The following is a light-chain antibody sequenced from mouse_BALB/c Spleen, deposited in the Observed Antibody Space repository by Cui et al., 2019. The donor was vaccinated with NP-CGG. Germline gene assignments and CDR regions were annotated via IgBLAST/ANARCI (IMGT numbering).Light chain of an antibody. CDR3: ALWYGNHWV. CDR2: GTN. J-gene: IGLJ1*01. Sequence: AVVTQESPLTTSPGETVTLTCRSSTGAVTPSNYANWVQEKPDHLFTGLIGGTNNRAPGVPARFSGSLIGDKAALTITGAQTEDEAIYFCALWYGNHWVFGGGTKLTVL. CDR1: TGAVTPSNY. V-gene: IGLV1*01.